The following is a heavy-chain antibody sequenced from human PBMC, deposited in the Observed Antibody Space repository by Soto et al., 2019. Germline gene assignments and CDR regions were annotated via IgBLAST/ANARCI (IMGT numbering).Heavy chain of an antibody. V-gene: IGHV2-5*02. J-gene: IGHJ6*02. CDR3: VQTRCGGDCLQSYSSHSYYDLDV. Sequence: QITLKESGPTLVKPTQTLTLTCTFSGLSLSTIGEGVGWIRQPPGKALEWLALVYWDDDKRYSPSLKSRLTITKDPYVNQVVLTMTNKGPVDTATYYCVQTRCGGDCLQSYSSHSYYDLDVWGQGTTVTVSS. D-gene: IGHD2-21*02. CDR2: VYWDDDK. CDR1: GLSLSTIGEG.